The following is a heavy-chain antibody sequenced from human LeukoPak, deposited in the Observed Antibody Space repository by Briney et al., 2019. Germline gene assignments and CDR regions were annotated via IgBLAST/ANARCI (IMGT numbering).Heavy chain of an antibody. J-gene: IGHJ5*02. V-gene: IGHV3-23*01. D-gene: IGHD6-19*01. CDR1: GFTFSSFA. CDR3: AKEVLAVAGTGNWFDR. CDR2: ISSNGGST. Sequence: PGGSLRLSCAASGFTFSSFAMDWVRQAPGKGLEWVSAISSNGGSTYYADYVKGRFIISRDNSRNTLYLQMNSLRVEDTAVYYCAKEVLAVAGTGNWFDRWGQGTLVTVSS.